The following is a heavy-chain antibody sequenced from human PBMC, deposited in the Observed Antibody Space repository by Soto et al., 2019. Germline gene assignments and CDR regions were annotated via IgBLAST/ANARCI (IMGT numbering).Heavy chain of an antibody. V-gene: IGHV2-26*01. CDR3: ARGLAPKRDDFDY. Sequence: QVTLKESGPVVVKPTETLTLTCTVSGFSLNNARVAVSWIRQPPGKALEWLAHILSNDETSYNTSLRSRLTISTDISTSQVFLTMTHMDPEDAATYYCARGLAPKRDDFDYWGQGALVTVSS. CDR1: GFSLNNARVA. CDR2: ILSNDET. J-gene: IGHJ4*02.